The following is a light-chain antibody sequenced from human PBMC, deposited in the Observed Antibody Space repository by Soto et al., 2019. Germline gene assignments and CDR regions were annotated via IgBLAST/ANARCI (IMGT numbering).Light chain of an antibody. CDR1: LTVSDNY. Sequence: EIVLTHSPGTLSLSPGERATLSCRASLTVSDNYLAWYQQKAGQAPRLVIYDASSRTTGIPDRFSGGGSGTDFTLTISRLEPEDFAVYYCQQFSSYPLTFGGGTKVDIK. CDR2: DAS. J-gene: IGKJ4*01. V-gene: IGKV3-20*01. CDR3: QQFSSYPLT.